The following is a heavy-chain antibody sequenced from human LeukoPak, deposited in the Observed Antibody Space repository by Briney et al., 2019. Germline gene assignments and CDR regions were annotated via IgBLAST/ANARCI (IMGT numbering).Heavy chain of an antibody. CDR1: GYGFTSNW. V-gene: IGHV5-51*01. Sequence: GAALQISCKGAGYGFTSNWIAWGRRMPGKGREWMGIIYPGDSERRYSPPFQGQVTFSVDKSTNTAFLQWSSLKASDTAMYFCARHVDIGGLLDYWGQGTLVTVSS. CDR2: IYPGDSER. CDR3: ARHVDIGGLLDY. J-gene: IGHJ4*02. D-gene: IGHD2-2*03.